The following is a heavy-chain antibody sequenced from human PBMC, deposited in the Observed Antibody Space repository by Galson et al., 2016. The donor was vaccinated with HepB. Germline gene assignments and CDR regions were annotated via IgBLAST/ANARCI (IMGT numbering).Heavy chain of an antibody. V-gene: IGHV3-30*18. CDR3: AKDRRRNYYHSSGYYSD. CDR1: GFTFNNYG. J-gene: IGHJ4*02. D-gene: IGHD3-22*01. CDR2: ISHDGNLK. Sequence: SLRLSCAASGFTFNNYGIHWVRQIPGKGLEWVAVISHDGNLKYYTDSVKGRCSISRDNSKNTVFLQVNNLTTEDTAVYYCAKDRRRNYYHSSGYYSDWGQGTLVTVSS.